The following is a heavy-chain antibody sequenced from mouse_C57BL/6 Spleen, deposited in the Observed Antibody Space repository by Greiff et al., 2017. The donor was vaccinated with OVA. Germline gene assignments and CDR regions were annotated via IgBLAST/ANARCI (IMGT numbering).Heavy chain of an antibody. J-gene: IGHJ4*01. Sequence: QVQLQQPGAELVKPGASVKLSCKASGYTFTSSWMHWVKQRPGRGLEWIGRIDPNSGGTKYNEKFKSKATLTVDKPSRTAYMQLSSLTSEDSAVYYCARGGHGNYDHYYAMDYWGQGTSVTVSS. V-gene: IGHV1-72*01. CDR2: IDPNSGGT. D-gene: IGHD2-1*01. CDR1: GYTFTSSW. CDR3: ARGGHGNYDHYYAMDY.